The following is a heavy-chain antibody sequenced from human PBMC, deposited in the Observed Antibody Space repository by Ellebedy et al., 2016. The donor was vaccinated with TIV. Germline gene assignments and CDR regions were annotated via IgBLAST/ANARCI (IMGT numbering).Heavy chain of an antibody. V-gene: IGHV3-74*01. Sequence: PGGSLRLSCATSGFNFRSYWMHWVRQAPGKGLAWVSHVNGDENTTVYADSVKGRFTISKDIAKSTLFLQMNSLRAEDTAVYYCVRDRGRPDSFDLWGRGTMVIVSS. J-gene: IGHJ3*01. CDR1: GFNFRSYW. CDR3: VRDRGRPDSFDL. CDR2: VNGDENTT.